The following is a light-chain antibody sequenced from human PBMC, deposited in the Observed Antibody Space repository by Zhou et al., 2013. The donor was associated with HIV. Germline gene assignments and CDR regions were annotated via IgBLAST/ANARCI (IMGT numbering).Light chain of an antibody. CDR2: DAS. Sequence: EIVTTQSPATLSVSPGERATLSCRASQSVYKYLAWYQQKPGQAPRLLIHDASNRATGIPARFSGSGSGTDFTLIISSLEPEDFAVYYCQQRISWPITFGQGTRLEIK. J-gene: IGKJ5*01. CDR3: QQRISWPIT. V-gene: IGKV3-11*01. CDR1: QSVYKY.